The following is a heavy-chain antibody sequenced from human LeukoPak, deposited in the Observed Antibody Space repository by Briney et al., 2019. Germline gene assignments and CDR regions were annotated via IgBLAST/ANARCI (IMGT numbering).Heavy chain of an antibody. J-gene: IGHJ6*02. D-gene: IGHD3-10*01. CDR1: GGSVSSGSYY. CDR3: AIPELHTEVYYGMDV. CDR2: IYYSGST. Sequence: PSETLSLTCTVSGGSVSSGSYYWSWIRQPPGKGLEWIRYIYYSGSTNYNPSLKSRVTISVDTSKNQFSLKLSSVTAADTAVYYCAIPELHTEVYYGMDVWGQGTTVTVSS. V-gene: IGHV4-61*01.